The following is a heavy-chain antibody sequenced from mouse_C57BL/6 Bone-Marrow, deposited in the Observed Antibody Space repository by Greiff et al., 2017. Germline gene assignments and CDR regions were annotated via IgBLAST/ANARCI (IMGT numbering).Heavy chain of an antibody. D-gene: IGHD1-1*01. CDR1: GYTFTDYY. V-gene: IGHV1-19*01. Sequence: VQLQQPGPVLVKPGASVKMSCKASGYTFTDYYMNWVKQSPGKSLEWIGVINPYNGGTSYNQKFKGKATLTVDKSSSTAYMELNSLTSEDSAVYYCARGLRWDWGQGTLVTVSA. CDR2: INPYNGGT. J-gene: IGHJ3*01. CDR3: ARGLRWD.